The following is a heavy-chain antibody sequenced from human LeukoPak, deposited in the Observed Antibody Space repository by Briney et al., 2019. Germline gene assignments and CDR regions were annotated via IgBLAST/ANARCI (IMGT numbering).Heavy chain of an antibody. CDR3: ARVYYGSGSYFDY. J-gene: IGHJ4*02. Sequence: SETLSLTCAVYGGSFSGYYWSWIRQPPGKGLEWIGEINHSGSTNYNPSLKGRVTISVDTSKNQFSLKLSSVTAADTAVYYCARVYYGSGSYFDYWGQGTLVTVSS. CDR1: GGSFSGYY. D-gene: IGHD3-10*01. V-gene: IGHV4-34*01. CDR2: INHSGST.